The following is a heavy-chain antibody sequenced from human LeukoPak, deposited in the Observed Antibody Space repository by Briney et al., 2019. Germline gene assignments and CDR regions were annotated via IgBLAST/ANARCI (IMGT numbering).Heavy chain of an antibody. CDR3: ARDQGMYSSSWEYNY. J-gene: IGHJ4*02. Sequence: ASVKVSCKASGYTFTSYAISWVRQAPGQGLEWMGGIIPIFGTANYAQKFQGRVTITADESTSTAYMELSSLRSEDTAVYYCARDQGMYSSSWEYNYWGQGTLVTVSS. CDR1: GYTFTSYA. D-gene: IGHD6-13*01. CDR2: IIPIFGTA. V-gene: IGHV1-69*13.